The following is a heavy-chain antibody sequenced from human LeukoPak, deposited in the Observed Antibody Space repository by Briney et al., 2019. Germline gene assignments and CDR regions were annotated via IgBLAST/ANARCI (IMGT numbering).Heavy chain of an antibody. CDR2: ISCNSGSI. CDR1: GFTFDDFA. Sequence: GGSLRLSCTASGFTFDDFAMHWVRQAPGKGLEWVSGISCNSGSIGYADSVKGRFTISRDNAKNSLYLQMNSLRAEDTALYYCAKDYEPYYYYGMDVWGQGTTVTVSS. CDR3: AKDYEPYYYYGMDV. J-gene: IGHJ6*02. D-gene: IGHD3-3*01. V-gene: IGHV3-9*01.